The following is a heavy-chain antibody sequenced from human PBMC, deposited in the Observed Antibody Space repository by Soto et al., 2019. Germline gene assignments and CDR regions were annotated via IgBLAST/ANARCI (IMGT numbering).Heavy chain of an antibody. V-gene: IGHV4-30-2*01. Sequence: QLQLQESGSGLVKPSQTLSLTCAVSGGSISSGGYSWSWIRQPPGKGLEWIGYIYHSGSTYYNPSLKSRVTISVDRSKNQFSLKLSSVTAADTAVYYCARVVGSSWYWGHDNWFDPWGQGTLVTVSS. CDR1: GGSISSGGYS. CDR2: IYHSGST. D-gene: IGHD6-13*01. J-gene: IGHJ5*02. CDR3: ARVVGSSWYWGHDNWFDP.